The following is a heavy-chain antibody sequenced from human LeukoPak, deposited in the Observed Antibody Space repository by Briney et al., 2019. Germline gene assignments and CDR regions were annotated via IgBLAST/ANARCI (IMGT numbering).Heavy chain of an antibody. V-gene: IGHV3-23*01. CDR2: ISGSGGSP. CDR3: AKTQAYYYDSSGPVFDI. D-gene: IGHD3-22*01. CDR1: GFTFSSYA. J-gene: IGHJ3*02. Sequence: PGGSLRLSCAASGFTFSSYAMSWVRQAPGKGLEWVSVISGSGGSPYYADSVKGRFTISRDHSKSTLYLQMNSLRAEDTAVYYCAKTQAYYYDSSGPVFDIWGQGTMVTVSS.